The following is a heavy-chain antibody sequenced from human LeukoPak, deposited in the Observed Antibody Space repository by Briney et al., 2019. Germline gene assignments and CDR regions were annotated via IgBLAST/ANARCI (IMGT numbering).Heavy chain of an antibody. CDR1: GGSISGYY. Sequence: PSETLSLTCTVSGGSISGYYWSWIRQPPGKGLEWIGYIFYSGSTNYNPSLKSRVTISVDTSKNQFSLKLSSVTDADTVVHFCARVYYGRTYDYWYFDLWGRGTLVTVSS. V-gene: IGHV4-59*01. D-gene: IGHD3-10*01. J-gene: IGHJ2*01. CDR3: ARVYYGRTYDYWYFDL. CDR2: IFYSGST.